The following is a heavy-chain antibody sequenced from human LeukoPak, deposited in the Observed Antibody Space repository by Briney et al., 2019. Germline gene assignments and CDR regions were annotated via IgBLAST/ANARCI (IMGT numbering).Heavy chain of an antibody. V-gene: IGHV4-34*01. CDR1: GGSFSGYY. J-gene: IGHJ4*02. CDR3: ARGRYYYGSGSSDYFDY. CDR2: INHSGST. Sequence: SETLSLTCAVYGGSFSGYYWSWIRQPPGKGLEWIGEINHSGSTNYNPSLKSRVTISVDTSKNQFSLKLSSVTAADTAVYYCARGRYYYGSGSSDYFDYWGQGTLVTVSS. D-gene: IGHD3-10*01.